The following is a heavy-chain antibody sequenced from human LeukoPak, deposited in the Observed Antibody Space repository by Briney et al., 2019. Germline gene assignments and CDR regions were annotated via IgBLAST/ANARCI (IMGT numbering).Heavy chain of an antibody. CDR1: GGSFSGYY. D-gene: IGHD6-19*01. Sequence: PSETLSLTCAVYGGSFSGYYWSWIRQPPGKGLEWIGEINHSGSTNYNPSLKSRVTISVDTSKNQFSLKLSSVTAADTAVYYCARDQQWLVSYWGLGTLVTVSS. V-gene: IGHV4-34*01. CDR2: INHSGST. J-gene: IGHJ4*02. CDR3: ARDQQWLVSY.